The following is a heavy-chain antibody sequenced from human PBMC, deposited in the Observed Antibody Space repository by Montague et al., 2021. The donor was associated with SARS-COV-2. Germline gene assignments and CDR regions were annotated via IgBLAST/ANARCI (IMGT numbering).Heavy chain of an antibody. CDR2: SYWDDDK. CDR1: GFSRSTDGVG. Sequence: PALVKPTQTLTLTCTFSGFSRSTDGVGVGWIRQPPGKALEWLALSYWDDDKRYRPGLQSRLTITKGTSENQVVLTMTNMDPVDTATYYCAHRYYSGSGSSASAGFDYWGQGTLVTVSS. D-gene: IGHD3-10*01. CDR3: AHRYYSGSGSSASAGFDY. J-gene: IGHJ4*02. V-gene: IGHV2-5*02.